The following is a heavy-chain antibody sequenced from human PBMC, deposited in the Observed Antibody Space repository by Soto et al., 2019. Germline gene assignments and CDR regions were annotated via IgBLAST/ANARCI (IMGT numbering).Heavy chain of an antibody. Sequence: GGSLRLSCAASGFTFSTYGMHWVRQAPGKGLEWLAIIWYDGTNKFYADSVKGRFTVSRDNYKNTLYLQMNGLRAEDTAVYYCATDGPRIAVAGTYPDHWGQGTLVTVSS. CDR2: IWYDGTNK. V-gene: IGHV3-33*01. D-gene: IGHD6-19*01. J-gene: IGHJ4*02. CDR3: ATDGPRIAVAGTYPDH. CDR1: GFTFSTYG.